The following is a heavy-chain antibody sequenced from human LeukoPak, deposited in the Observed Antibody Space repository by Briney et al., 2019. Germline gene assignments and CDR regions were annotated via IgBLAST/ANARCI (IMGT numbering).Heavy chain of an antibody. CDR2: INQDGGTE. CDR1: GFTFTNYW. CDR3: ARRTLWRFDY. J-gene: IGHJ4*02. V-gene: IGHV3-7*01. Sequence: GGSLRLSCAAYGFTFTNYWLTWVRQAPGKGLEWVANINQDGGTEYYVDSMKGRFTISRDNAKNLVYLQITSLRAEDTAVYFCARRTLWRFDYWGQGALVTVSS. D-gene: IGHD1-1*01.